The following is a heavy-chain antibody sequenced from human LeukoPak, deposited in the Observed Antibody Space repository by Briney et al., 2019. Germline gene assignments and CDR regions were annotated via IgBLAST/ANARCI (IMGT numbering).Heavy chain of an antibody. CDR2: ISAYNGNT. D-gene: IGHD3-10*01. V-gene: IGHV1-18*01. J-gene: IGHJ5*02. CDR3: ARKRVQFNSFDP. CDR1: GYTFTSYG. Sequence: ASVKVSCQASGYTFTSYGISWVRRAPGQGLEWMGWISAYNGNTNYAQKLQGRVTMTTDTSTSTAYMELRSLRSDDTAVYYCARKRVQFNSFDPWGQGTLVTVSS.